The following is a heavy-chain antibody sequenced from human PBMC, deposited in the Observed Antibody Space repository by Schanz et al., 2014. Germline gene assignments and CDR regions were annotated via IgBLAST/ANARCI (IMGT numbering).Heavy chain of an antibody. CDR1: GGTFSTYP. CDR2: IIPIHGIV. Sequence: QVQLVQSGAEVKKHGSSMKVSCKASGGTFSTYPINWLRQAPGQGLEWMGRIIPIHGIVNYAQRFQDRVRITADKSTSTAYMELSSLRSDDTAVYYCARGGGPEDVFDIWGQGTILTVSS. D-gene: IGHD2-15*01. V-gene: IGHV1-69*02. J-gene: IGHJ3*02. CDR3: ARGGGPEDVFDI.